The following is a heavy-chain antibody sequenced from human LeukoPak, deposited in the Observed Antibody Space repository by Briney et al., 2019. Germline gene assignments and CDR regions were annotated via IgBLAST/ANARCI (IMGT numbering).Heavy chain of an antibody. D-gene: IGHD5-18*01. CDR2: ISAYNGNT. Sequence: ASVKVSCKASGYTFTSYGISWVRQAPGQGLEWMGWISAYNGNTNYAQKFQGRVTITTDESTSTAYMELSSLRSEDTAVYYCASQYSYGYNYNYYMDVWGKGTTVTVSS. J-gene: IGHJ6*03. CDR3: ASQYSYGYNYNYYMDV. CDR1: GYTFTSYG. V-gene: IGHV1-18*01.